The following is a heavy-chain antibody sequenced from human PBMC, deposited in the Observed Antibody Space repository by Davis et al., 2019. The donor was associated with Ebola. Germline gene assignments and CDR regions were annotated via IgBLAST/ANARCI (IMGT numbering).Heavy chain of an antibody. CDR1: GGSFSGYY. D-gene: IGHD3-3*01. J-gene: IGHJ3*02. CDR3: ARGPIFGVVHDAFDI. CDR2: INRSGST. Sequence: MPSETLSLTCAVYGGSFSGYYWSWIRQPPGKGLEWIGEINRSGSTNYNPSLKSRVTISVDTSKNQFSLKLSSVTAADTAVYYCARGPIFGVVHDAFDIWGQGTMVTVSS. V-gene: IGHV4-34*01.